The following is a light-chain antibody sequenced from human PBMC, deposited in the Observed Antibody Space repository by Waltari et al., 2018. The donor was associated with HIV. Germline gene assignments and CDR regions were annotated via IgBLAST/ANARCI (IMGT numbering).Light chain of an antibody. CDR2: EVS. CDR3: SWVAGSNTVV. CDR1: SSNIGTYNL. V-gene: IGLV2-23*02. Sequence: QSALTQPASVSGSPGQSITISCTGTSSNIGTYNLVSRHQPHPGKAPKTLLYEVSQWPSEVVILFTVSYSGNAAYETISGLRAEDESDDYCSWVAGSNTVVFGGRTK. J-gene: IGLJ3*02.